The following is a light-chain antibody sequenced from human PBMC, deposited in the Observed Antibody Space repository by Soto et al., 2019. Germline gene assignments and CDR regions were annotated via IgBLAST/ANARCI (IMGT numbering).Light chain of an antibody. CDR2: DVS. CDR1: SSDVGGYNY. V-gene: IGLV2-14*01. J-gene: IGLJ1*01. Sequence: QSVLTQPASVSGSPGQSSTISCTGTSSDVGGYNYVSWYQQHPGKDPKLMIYDVSNRPSGVSNRFSGSKSGNTASLTISGRQAEDEADYYCNSYSSSSTYVFGTGTKLTVL. CDR3: NSYSSSSTYV.